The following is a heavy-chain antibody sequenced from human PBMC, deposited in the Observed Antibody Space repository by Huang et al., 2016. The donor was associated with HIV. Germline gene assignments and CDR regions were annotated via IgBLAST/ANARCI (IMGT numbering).Heavy chain of an antibody. CDR1: GFTFSSYW. V-gene: IGHV3-7*03. J-gene: IGHJ4*02. CDR3: TRGFRAKPGDY. CDR2: IRPDGSER. Sequence: EVHLVESGGGLVQPGRSLRLSCAASGFTFSSYWINWVRQFPGRGLEWVANIRPDGSERFYVDSVRGRFRISRDNATNSVSLQLNSLKVEDTAVYYCTRGFRAKPGDYWGQGSLVIVSS.